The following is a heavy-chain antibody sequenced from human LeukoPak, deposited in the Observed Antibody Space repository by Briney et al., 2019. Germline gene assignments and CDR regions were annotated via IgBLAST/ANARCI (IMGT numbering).Heavy chain of an antibody. CDR2: IYYSGST. D-gene: IGHD1-26*01. CDR1: GGSISSYY. J-gene: IGHJ3*02. Sequence: SETLSLTCTVSGGSISSYYWSWIRQPPGKGLEWIGYIYYSGSTNYNPSLKSRVTISVDTSKNQFSLKLSSVTAADTAVYYCARVRSVGDGDDAFDIWGQGTMVTVSS. V-gene: IGHV4-59*01. CDR3: ARVRSVGDGDDAFDI.